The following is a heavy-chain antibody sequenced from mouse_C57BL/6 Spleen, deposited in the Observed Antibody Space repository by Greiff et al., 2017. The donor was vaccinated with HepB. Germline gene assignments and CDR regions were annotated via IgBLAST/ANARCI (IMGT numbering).Heavy chain of an antibody. V-gene: IGHV1-4*01. CDR2: INPSSGYT. CDR3: PHPGGYYFDY. D-gene: IGHD1-1*02. CDR1: GYTFTSYT. Sequence: VQLQESGAELARPGASVKMSCKASGYTFTSYTMHWVKQRPGQGLEWIGYINPSSGYTKYNQKFKDKATLTADKSSSTAYMQLSSLTSEDSAVYYYPHPGGYYFDYWGQRTTLTVSS. J-gene: IGHJ2*01.